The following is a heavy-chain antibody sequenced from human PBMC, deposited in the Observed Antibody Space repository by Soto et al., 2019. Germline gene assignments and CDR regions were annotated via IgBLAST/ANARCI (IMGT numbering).Heavy chain of an antibody. CDR1: GGSISSYY. CDR2: IYYSGST. Sequence: TLSLTCTVSGGSISSYYWSWIRQPPGKGLEWIGYIYYSGSTNYNPSLKSRVTISVDTSKNQFSLKLSSVTAADTAVYYCARDSRYCSGGSCYSSWGQGTLVTVSS. D-gene: IGHD2-15*01. V-gene: IGHV4-59*01. J-gene: IGHJ5*02. CDR3: ARDSRYCSGGSCYSS.